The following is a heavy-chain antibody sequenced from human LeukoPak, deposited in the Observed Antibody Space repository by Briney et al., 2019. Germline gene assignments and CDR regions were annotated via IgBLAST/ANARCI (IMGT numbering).Heavy chain of an antibody. J-gene: IGHJ6*02. Sequence: GGSLRLSCAASGFTFSTYALHWVRQAPGKGLEWVAVISKDGSDTSYADSVKGRFTISRDNSKDTMFLQMNSLRREDTAVYYCAKSRAQIMITLGDVWGQGTTVTVAS. CDR2: ISKDGSDT. CDR1: GFTFSTYA. CDR3: AKSRAQIMITLGDV. D-gene: IGHD3-16*01. V-gene: IGHV3-30*18.